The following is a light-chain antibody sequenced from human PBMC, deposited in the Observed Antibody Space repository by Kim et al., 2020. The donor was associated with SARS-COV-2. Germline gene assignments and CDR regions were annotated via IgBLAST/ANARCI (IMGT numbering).Light chain of an antibody. J-gene: IGKJ4*01. Sequence: SQGERATLSCKASQGISNYLAWYQQKPGQAPRLLIYGASKRAAGIPARFSGSGSGTDFALTISSLEPEDFVVYYCQQRASWPFATVGGGTKVDIK. V-gene: IGKV3-11*01. CDR3: QQRASWPFAT. CDR2: GAS. CDR1: QGISNY.